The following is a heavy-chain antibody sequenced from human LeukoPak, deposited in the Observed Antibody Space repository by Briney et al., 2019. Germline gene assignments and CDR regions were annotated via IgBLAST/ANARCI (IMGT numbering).Heavy chain of an antibody. J-gene: IGHJ5*02. CDR3: ASSTYYDFWSGDLPPHWFDP. D-gene: IGHD3-3*01. V-gene: IGHV1-2*02. CDR2: INPNSGGT. CDR1: RYTFTDHY. Sequence: SVKVSCKASRYTFTDHYMQWVRLAPDQGLEWMGLINPNSGGTNHAQQTLGRVTMTRDTSISTAYIELSRLRSDDTAVYYCASSTYYDFWSGDLPPHWFDPCGQGTLVTVPS.